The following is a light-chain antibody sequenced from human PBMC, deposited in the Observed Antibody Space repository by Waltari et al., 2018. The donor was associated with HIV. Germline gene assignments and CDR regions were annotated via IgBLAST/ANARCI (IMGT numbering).Light chain of an antibody. CDR1: SSDVGGYNY. CDR3: SSYTSSNTVI. Sequence: QSALTQSASVSGSPGQSITLPCTGTSSDVGGYNYVSWYQQHPGKAPKLVIYNVSNRPSGVSNRFSGSKSGNTASLTISGLQAEDEAEYYCSSYTSSNTVIFGGGTRVTVL. V-gene: IGLV2-14*01. J-gene: IGLJ2*01. CDR2: NVS.